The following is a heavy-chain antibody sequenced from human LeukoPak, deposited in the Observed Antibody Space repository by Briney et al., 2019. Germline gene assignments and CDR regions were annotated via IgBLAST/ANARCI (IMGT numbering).Heavy chain of an antibody. J-gene: IGHJ4*02. Sequence: PGGSLRLSCAASGFTFSSYAMSWVRQAPGKGLEWVANIKQDGSEKYYVDSVKGRFTISRDNAKNSLYLQMNSLRAEDTAVYYCARGAGAIGYWGQGTLVTVSS. D-gene: IGHD2-2*02. V-gene: IGHV3-7*01. CDR2: IKQDGSEK. CDR3: ARGAGAIGY. CDR1: GFTFSSYA.